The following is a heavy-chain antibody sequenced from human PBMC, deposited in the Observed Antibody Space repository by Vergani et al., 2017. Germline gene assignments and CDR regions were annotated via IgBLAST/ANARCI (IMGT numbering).Heavy chain of an antibody. V-gene: IGHV1-69*13. D-gene: IGHD2-2*02. CDR2: IIPIFGTA. CDR1: GGTFSSYA. Sequence: QVQLVQSGAEVKKPGSSVKVSCKASGGTFSSYAISWVRQAPGQGLEWMGRIIPIFGTANYAQKFQGRVTITADESTSTAYMELSSLRSEDTAVYYCARSWGYCSSTSCYKYYFDYWGQGTLVTVSS. CDR3: ARSWGYCSSTSCYKYYFDY. J-gene: IGHJ4*02.